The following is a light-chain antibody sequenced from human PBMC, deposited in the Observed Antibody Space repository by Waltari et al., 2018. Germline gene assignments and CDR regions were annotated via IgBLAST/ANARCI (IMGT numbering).Light chain of an antibody. CDR2: GAS. J-gene: IGKJ1*01. Sequence: EIVLTQSPGTLSLSPGERATLFCRVSQSVTTNYLAWYQQKPGQAPRLLISGASFRATGIPDRFSGSGSGTDFTLTISRLEPEDFAVYYCQQYNSPTTFGQGTKVEIK. V-gene: IGKV3-20*01. CDR1: QSVTTNY. CDR3: QQYNSPTT.